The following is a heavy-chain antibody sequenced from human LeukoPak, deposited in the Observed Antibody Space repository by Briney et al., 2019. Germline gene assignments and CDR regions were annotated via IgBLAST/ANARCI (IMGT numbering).Heavy chain of an antibody. D-gene: IGHD3-3*01. CDR1: GGSISSYY. CDR3: ARETLDDFWSGYMYYYYYMDV. CDR2: IYYSGST. Sequence: SETLSLTCTVSGGSISSYYWSWIRQPPGKGLEWIGYIYYSGSTNYNPSLKSRVTISLDTSKNQFSLKLSSVTAADTAVYYCARETLDDFWSGYMYYYYYMDVWGKGTTVTVSS. J-gene: IGHJ6*03. V-gene: IGHV4-59*12.